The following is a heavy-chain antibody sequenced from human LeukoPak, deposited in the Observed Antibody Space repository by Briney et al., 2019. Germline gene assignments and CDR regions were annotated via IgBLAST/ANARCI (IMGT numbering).Heavy chain of an antibody. V-gene: IGHV4-39*07. J-gene: IGHJ4*02. CDR1: GGSISSSTYY. CDR3: ARAYTVVVAAHFDY. Sequence: PSETLSLTCTVSGGSISSSTYYWGWIRQPPGKGLEWIGSVYYSGSTYYSPSLMSRVTISVDTSKNQFSLKLSSVTAADTAVYYCARAYTVVVAAHFDYWGQGTLVTVSS. D-gene: IGHD2-15*01. CDR2: VYYSGST.